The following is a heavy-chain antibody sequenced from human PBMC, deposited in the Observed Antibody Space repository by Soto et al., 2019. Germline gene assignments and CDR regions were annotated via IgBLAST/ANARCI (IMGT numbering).Heavy chain of an antibody. CDR2: IIPILGIA. CDR3: ARGYGDDGTYWYFDL. J-gene: IGHJ2*01. CDR1: GGTFSSYT. V-gene: IGHV1-69*02. D-gene: IGHD4-17*01. Sequence: SVKVSCKASGGTFSSYTISWVRQAPGQGLEWMGRIIPILGIANYAQKFQGRVTITADKSTSTAYMELSSLRSEDTAVYYCARGYGDDGTYWYFDLWGRGTLVTVSS.